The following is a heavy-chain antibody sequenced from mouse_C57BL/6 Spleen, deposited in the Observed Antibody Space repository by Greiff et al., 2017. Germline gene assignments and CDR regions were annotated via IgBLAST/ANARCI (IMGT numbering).Heavy chain of an antibody. V-gene: IGHV3-6*01. D-gene: IGHD1-1*01. CDR1: GYSITSGYY. J-gene: IGHJ4*01. CDR2: ISYDGSN. CDR3: ARDSPYYYGSSLFSMDY. Sequence: EVKLMESGPGLVKPSQSLSLTCSVTGYSITSGYYWNWIRQFPGNKLEWMGYISYDGSNNYNPSLKNRISINRDTSKNQFFLKLNSVTTEDTATYYCARDSPYYYGSSLFSMDYWGQGTSVTVSS.